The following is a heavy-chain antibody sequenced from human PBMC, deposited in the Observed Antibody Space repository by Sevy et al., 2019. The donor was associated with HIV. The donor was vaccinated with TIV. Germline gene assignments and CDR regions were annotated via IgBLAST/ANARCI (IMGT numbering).Heavy chain of an antibody. CDR1: GYTFTRYT. CDR3: ARGAYYGSGYNWFDP. J-gene: IGHJ5*02. D-gene: IGHD3-10*01. Sequence: ASVKVSCKTSGYTFTRYTMNWVRQAPGQGLEWMGWINTDTGNPTYAQDFTGRFVFSFDTSVNTAYLQISSLRAEDTAIYYCARGAYYGSGYNWFDPWGQGTLVTVSS. CDR2: INTDTGNP. V-gene: IGHV7-4-1*02.